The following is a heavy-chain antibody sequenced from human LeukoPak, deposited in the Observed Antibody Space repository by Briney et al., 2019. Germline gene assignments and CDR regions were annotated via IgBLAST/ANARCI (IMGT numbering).Heavy chain of an antibody. CDR1: GGSISNYF. CDR2: ITYSGST. Sequence: SETLSLTCSVSGGSISNYFWSWIRQPPGKGLEWIGFITYSGSTDHNPSLKSRVTISVDTSKNQFSLKLSSVTAADTAVYYCAASSGYSPYYFDYWGQGTLVTVSS. CDR3: AASSGYSPYYFDY. V-gene: IGHV4-59*01. J-gene: IGHJ4*02. D-gene: IGHD3-22*01.